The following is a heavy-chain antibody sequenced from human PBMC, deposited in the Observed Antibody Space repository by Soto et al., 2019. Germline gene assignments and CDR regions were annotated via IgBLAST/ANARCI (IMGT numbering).Heavy chain of an antibody. D-gene: IGHD1-26*01. CDR1: GYAFTSYT. V-gene: IGHV1-3*01. J-gene: IGHJ4*02. CDR2: INADNGDS. CDR3: ARDTGSGLRVEPGIFEY. Sequence: QVQLVQSGAEVKKPGASVKDSCNPSGYAFTSYTMHWVRQAPGQGLEWMGWINADNGDSKYSQKFQGRVTITRDTSASIAYMELSSLRSEDTAVYYCARDTGSGLRVEPGIFEYWGQGTLVTVSS.